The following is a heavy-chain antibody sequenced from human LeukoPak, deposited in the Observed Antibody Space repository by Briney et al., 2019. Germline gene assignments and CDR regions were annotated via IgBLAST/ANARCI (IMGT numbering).Heavy chain of an antibody. CDR2: IYYSGTT. CDR1: GESFSGYY. V-gene: IGHV4-59*01. CDR3: ARGHTESADDYGNWFHP. J-gene: IGHJ5*02. Sequence: SETLSLTCAVYGESFSGYYWSWIRQPPGKGLEWIGYIYYSGTTKYNPSLKSRVTISVDTSKNQFSLKLNSLTAADTAVYYCARGHTESADDYGNWFHPWGQGTLVTVSS. D-gene: IGHD5-12*01.